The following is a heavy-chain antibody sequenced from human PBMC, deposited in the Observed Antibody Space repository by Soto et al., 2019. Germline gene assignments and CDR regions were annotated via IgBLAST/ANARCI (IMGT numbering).Heavy chain of an antibody. CDR2: ISGSGGST. Sequence: GGSLRLSCAASGFTFSSYAMSWVRQAPGKGLEWVSAISGSGGSTYYADSVKGRFTISRDNSKNTLYLQMNSLRAEDTAVYYCAKTNYDFWSALRKWFDPWGQGTLVTVSS. CDR3: AKTNYDFWSALRKWFDP. V-gene: IGHV3-23*01. CDR1: GFTFSSYA. D-gene: IGHD3-3*01. J-gene: IGHJ5*02.